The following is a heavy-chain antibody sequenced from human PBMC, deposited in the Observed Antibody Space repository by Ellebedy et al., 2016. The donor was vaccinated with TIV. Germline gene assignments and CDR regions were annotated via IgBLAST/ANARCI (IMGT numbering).Heavy chain of an antibody. Sequence: AASVKVSCKASGYTFTSYAMHWVRQAPGQRLEWMGWINAGNGNTKYSQKFQGRVTITRDTSASTAYMELSSLRSEDTAVYYCPRNRHVERGDCLDYWGQGTLVTVSS. CDR3: PRNRHVERGDCLDY. D-gene: IGHD2-21*02. CDR1: GYTFTSYA. V-gene: IGHV1-3*01. CDR2: INAGNGNT. J-gene: IGHJ4*02.